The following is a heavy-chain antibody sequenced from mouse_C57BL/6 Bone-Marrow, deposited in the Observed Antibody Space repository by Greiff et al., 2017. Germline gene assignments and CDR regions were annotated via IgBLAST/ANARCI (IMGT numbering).Heavy chain of an antibody. Sequence: VQLQQPGAELVKPGASVKLSCKASGYTFTSYWMHWVKQRPGQGLEWIGMIHPNSGSTNYNVKFKSKATLTVDKSSSTAYMQLSSLTSEDSAVYYCARGYPGYFDYWGQGSTLTVSS. V-gene: IGHV1-64*01. J-gene: IGHJ2*01. D-gene: IGHD2-2*01. CDR1: GYTFTSYW. CDR2: IHPNSGST. CDR3: ARGYPGYFDY.